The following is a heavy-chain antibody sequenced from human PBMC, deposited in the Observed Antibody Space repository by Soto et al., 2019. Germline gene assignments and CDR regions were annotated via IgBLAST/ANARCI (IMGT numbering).Heavy chain of an antibody. CDR2: INHSGST. CDR3: ARGITRGNWYVCFCFDP. D-gene: IGHD1-1*01. V-gene: IGHV4-34*01. Sequence: AETLSLTCAVYGASFSGYYWSWIRQPPGKGLEWIGEINHSGSTNYNPSLKSRVTISVDTSKNQFSLKQSSVTAADTSVYYCARGITRGNWYVCFCFDPWGQGTLVTVSS. CDR1: GASFSGYY. J-gene: IGHJ5*02.